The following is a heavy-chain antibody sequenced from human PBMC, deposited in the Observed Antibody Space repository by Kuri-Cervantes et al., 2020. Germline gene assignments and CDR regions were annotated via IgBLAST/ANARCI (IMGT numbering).Heavy chain of an antibody. CDR3: ARGPIFGVVGVYYYYGMDV. D-gene: IGHD3-3*01. CDR2: IIPIFGTA. Sequence: SVKVSCKASGGTFSSYAISWVRQAPGQGLEWMGGIIPIFGTADYAQKFQGRVTITADESTSTAYMELSSLRSEDTAVYYCARGPIFGVVGVYYYYGMDVWGQGTTVTVSS. CDR1: GGTFSSYA. V-gene: IGHV1-69*13. J-gene: IGHJ6*02.